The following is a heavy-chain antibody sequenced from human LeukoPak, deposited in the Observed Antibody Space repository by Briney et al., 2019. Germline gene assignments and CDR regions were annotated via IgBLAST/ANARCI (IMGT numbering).Heavy chain of an antibody. CDR2: INPNSGGT. J-gene: IGHJ5*02. D-gene: IGHD5/OR15-5a*01. Sequence: ASVKVSCKASGYTFTDYYMHWVRQAPGQGLEWMGWINPNSGGTNYAQKFQGRVTMTRDTSISTAYMELSRLRSDDTAVYYCARGIPLYSATISCWFDPWGQGTLVTVSS. V-gene: IGHV1-2*02. CDR1: GYTFTDYY. CDR3: ARGIPLYSATISCWFDP.